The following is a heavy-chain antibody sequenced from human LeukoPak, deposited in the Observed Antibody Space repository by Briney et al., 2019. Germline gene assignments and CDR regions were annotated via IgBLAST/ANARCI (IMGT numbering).Heavy chain of an antibody. Sequence: SETLSLTCTVCGASISSYFWTWIRQSPGKGLEWIGYIYHTGSTSYSPSLKSRVTISADTSQNQFSLKLSSVTAADTAVYYCASRRLGNDYWGQGTLVTVSS. J-gene: IGHJ4*02. CDR3: ASRRLGNDY. CDR1: GASISSYF. D-gene: IGHD7-27*01. CDR2: IYHTGST. V-gene: IGHV4-59*01.